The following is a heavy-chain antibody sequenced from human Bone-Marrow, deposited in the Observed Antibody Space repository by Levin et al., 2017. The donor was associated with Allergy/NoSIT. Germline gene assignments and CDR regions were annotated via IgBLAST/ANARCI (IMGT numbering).Heavy chain of an antibody. D-gene: IGHD4-23*01. CDR3: AKGYTVGGYYYYGVDA. CDR2: INWNSGRI. Sequence: SCVASGFTFDDYTMYWVRQTPGKGLEWISGINWNSGRIDYADSVKGRFTISRDNAKNSLYLQMNSLRAEDTAFYYCAKGYTVGGYYYYGVDAWGQGTTVTVSS. J-gene: IGHJ6*02. V-gene: IGHV3-9*01. CDR1: GFTFDDYT.